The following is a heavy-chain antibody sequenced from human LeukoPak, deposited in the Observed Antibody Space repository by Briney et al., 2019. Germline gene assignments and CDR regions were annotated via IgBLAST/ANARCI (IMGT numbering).Heavy chain of an antibody. CDR1: VFILSNYW. V-gene: IGHV3-7*01. J-gene: IGHJ4*02. Sequence: GGCLSLSCEVSVFILSNYWMTWVRQAAGKGREGVGNINHDGSETHYVDTLRGRFTISRDNAKNSLYLQMNSLRAEDTAVYYCARAGLYSGSGLDYWGQGTLVTVSS. CDR2: INHDGSET. D-gene: IGHD5-12*01. CDR3: ARAGLYSGSGLDY.